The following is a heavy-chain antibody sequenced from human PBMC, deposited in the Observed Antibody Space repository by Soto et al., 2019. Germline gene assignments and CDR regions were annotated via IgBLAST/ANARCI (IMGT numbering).Heavy chain of an antibody. CDR3: ATHGSY. J-gene: IGHJ4*02. Sequence: QLQLQESGPGLVKPSETLSLTCNVSGVSISDTSYYWGWIRQPPGKGLEWIGTIYFSGTTFYNPSLRSRLTISVDPSKNLFSRRLRSVTAADPAVYYCATHGSYWGQATLVAVSS. CDR1: GVSISDTSYY. CDR2: IYFSGTT. V-gene: IGHV4-39*01.